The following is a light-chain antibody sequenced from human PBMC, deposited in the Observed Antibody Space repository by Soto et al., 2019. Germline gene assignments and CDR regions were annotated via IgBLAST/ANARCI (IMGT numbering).Light chain of an antibody. CDR2: EDN. V-gene: IGLV6-57*04. Sequence: NFMLPQPHSVSESPGKTVTISCTRSSGSIARNYVQWYQQRPGSAPTTLIYEDNQRPSGVPDRFSGSIDSSSNSASLTISGLKTEDEADYYCQSYDSSNPVVFGGGTKLTVL. CDR3: QSYDSSNPVV. CDR1: SGSIARNY. J-gene: IGLJ2*01.